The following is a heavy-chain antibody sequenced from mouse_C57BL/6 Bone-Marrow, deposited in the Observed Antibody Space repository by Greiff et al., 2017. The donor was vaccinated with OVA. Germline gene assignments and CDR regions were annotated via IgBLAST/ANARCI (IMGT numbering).Heavy chain of an antibody. D-gene: IGHD2-4*01. V-gene: IGHV8-12*01. CDR1: GFSLSTSGMG. Sequence: QVTLKESGPGILQSSQTLSLTCSFSGFSLSTSGMGVSWIRQPSGKGLEWLAHIYWDDDKRYNPSLKSRLTISKDTSRNQVFLKITSVDTADTATYYGARTGDYDGAWFAYWGQGTLVTVSA. CDR3: ARTGDYDGAWFAY. CDR2: IYWDDDK. J-gene: IGHJ3*01.